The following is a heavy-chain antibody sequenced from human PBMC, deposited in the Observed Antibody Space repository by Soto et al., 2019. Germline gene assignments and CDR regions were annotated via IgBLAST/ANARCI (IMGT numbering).Heavy chain of an antibody. Sequence: PSETLSLTCAVSGGPITSRTYSWGWIRQPPGKTLEWIGTIYYHGNTYSNPSLKSRVTISVDTSNNQLSLKLRSVTAADTAVYYCAPLPHYGDPNVGFGGQGILVPVSS. V-gene: IGHV4-39*01. CDR3: APLPHYGDPNVGF. CDR1: GGPITSRTYS. CDR2: IYYHGNT. J-gene: IGHJ4*02. D-gene: IGHD4-17*01.